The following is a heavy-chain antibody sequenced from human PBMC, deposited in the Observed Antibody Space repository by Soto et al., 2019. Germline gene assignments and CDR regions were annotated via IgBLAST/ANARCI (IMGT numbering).Heavy chain of an antibody. CDR3: VKGSASVSPYYFDF. J-gene: IGHJ4*02. CDR1: GFTFSDYA. CDR2: ITGSGGDT. Sequence: AGGSLRLSCAASGFTFSDYAMSWVRQTPEKGLEWVSAITGSGGDTYHADSVKGRFTISRDNSKSTLFLQMNRLRADDTALYYCVKGSASVSPYYFDFWGQGALVTVSS. V-gene: IGHV3-23*01.